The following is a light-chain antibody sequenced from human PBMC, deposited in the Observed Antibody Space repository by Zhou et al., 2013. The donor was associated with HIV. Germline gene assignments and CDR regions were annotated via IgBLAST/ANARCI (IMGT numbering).Light chain of an antibody. CDR1: QSINIY. CDR2: RAS. V-gene: IGKV1-5*03. J-gene: IGKJ3*01. Sequence: DIQMTQSPSALSASVGARVTITCRASQSINIYLAWYQQKPGKAPKLLIYRASTLQGGVPPRFSGSGSGTEFTLTISSLQPDDFATYYCQQYNSPFTFGPGTKVDIK. CDR3: QQYNSPFT.